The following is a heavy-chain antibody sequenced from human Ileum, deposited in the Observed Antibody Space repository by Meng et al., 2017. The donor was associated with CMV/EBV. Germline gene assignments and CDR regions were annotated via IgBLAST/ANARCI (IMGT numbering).Heavy chain of an antibody. J-gene: IGHJ2*01. D-gene: IGHD3-3*01. CDR2: ISAYNGNT. Sequence: ASAKVFCKASGYTFTSYGISWVRQAPGQGLEWMGWISAYNGNTNYAQKLQGRVTMTTDTSTSTAYMELRSLRSDDTAVYYCARKWAVPYYDFWGSYYQSYWYFDLWGRGTLVTVSS. V-gene: IGHV1-18*01. CDR3: ARKWAVPYYDFWGSYYQSYWYFDL. CDR1: GYTFTSYG.